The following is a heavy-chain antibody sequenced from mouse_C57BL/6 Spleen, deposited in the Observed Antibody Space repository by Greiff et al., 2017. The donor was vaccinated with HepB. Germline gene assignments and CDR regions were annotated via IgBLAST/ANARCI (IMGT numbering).Heavy chain of an antibody. CDR3: ARRNPYYYGSSIYFDY. CDR1: GYTFTSYD. V-gene: IGHV1-85*01. J-gene: IGHJ2*01. D-gene: IGHD1-1*01. CDR2: IYPRDGST. Sequence: VQVVESGPELVKPGASVKLSCKASGYTFTSYDINWVKQRPGQGLEWIGWIYPRDGSTKYNEKFKGKATLTVDTSSSTAYMELHSLTSEDSAVYFCARRNPYYYGSSIYFDYWGQGTTLTVSS.